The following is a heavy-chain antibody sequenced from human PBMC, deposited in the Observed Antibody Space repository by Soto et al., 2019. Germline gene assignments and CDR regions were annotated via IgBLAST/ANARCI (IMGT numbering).Heavy chain of an antibody. J-gene: IGHJ6*02. Sequence: SVKVSCKASGGTFSSYAISWVRQAPGQGLEWMGGIIPIFGTANYEQKFQGRVTITEDESTSTAYMELSSLRSEDTAVYYCVNNIQYSYYGMDVWGQGTKVTVS. CDR1: GGTFSSYA. CDR2: IIPIFGTA. D-gene: IGHD2-15*01. CDR3: VNNIQYSYYGMDV. V-gene: IGHV1-69*13.